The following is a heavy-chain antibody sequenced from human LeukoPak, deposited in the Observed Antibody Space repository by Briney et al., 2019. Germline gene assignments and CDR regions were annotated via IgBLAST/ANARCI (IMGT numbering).Heavy chain of an antibody. CDR2: INPSGGST. Sequence: ASVKVSCKASGYTFTSYYMHWVRQAPGQGLEWMGIINPSGGSTSYAQKFQGRVTMTRDTSTSTVYMELSSLRSEDTAVYYCARDPNYCSGGSCYSVSASWFDPWCQGTLVAVSS. J-gene: IGHJ5*02. CDR3: ARDPNYCSGGSCYSVSASWFDP. V-gene: IGHV1-46*01. CDR1: GYTFTSYY. D-gene: IGHD2-15*01.